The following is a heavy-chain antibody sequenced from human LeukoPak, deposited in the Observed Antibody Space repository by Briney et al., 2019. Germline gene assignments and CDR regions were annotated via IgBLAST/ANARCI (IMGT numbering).Heavy chain of an antibody. Sequence: KPGGSLRLSCAASGFTFSSYSMNWVRQAPGKGLEWVSSISSSSSYIYYADSVKGRFTISRDNAKNPLYLQMNSLRAEDTAVYYCARLGTVAGHTFDYWGQGTLVTVSS. D-gene: IGHD6-19*01. J-gene: IGHJ4*02. CDR3: ARLGTVAGHTFDY. CDR2: ISSSSSYI. V-gene: IGHV3-21*01. CDR1: GFTFSSYS.